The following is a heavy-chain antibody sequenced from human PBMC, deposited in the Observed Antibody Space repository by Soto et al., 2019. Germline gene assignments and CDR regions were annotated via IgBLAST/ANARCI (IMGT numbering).Heavy chain of an antibody. V-gene: IGHV1-69*13. CDR2: IVPIVDTS. Sequence: SVKVSCKTSGGTFSSYAISWVRQAPGQGLEWMGGIVPIVDTSTYAQKFQGRVTITADESTSTVYMELSSLRSEDTAVYYCARKHSYGPNYYYYGMDVWGQGTTVTVSS. J-gene: IGHJ6*02. CDR1: GGTFSSYA. CDR3: ARKHSYGPNYYYYGMDV. D-gene: IGHD5-18*01.